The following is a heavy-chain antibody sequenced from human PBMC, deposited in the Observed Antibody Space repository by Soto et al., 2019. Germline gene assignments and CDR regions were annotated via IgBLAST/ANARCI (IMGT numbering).Heavy chain of an antibody. Sequence: SQTLSLTCAISGDSVSSNSAAWNWIRQSPSRGLEWLGRAYYRSQWYYDSAVSVKSRITVIPDTSKNQFSLHLSSVTPEDTAIYYCTKQKGDSRTYNGLHVWGQGTTVTVSS. CDR2: AYYRSQWYY. CDR3: TKQKGDSRTYNGLHV. V-gene: IGHV6-1*01. CDR1: GDSVSSNSAA. J-gene: IGHJ6*02. D-gene: IGHD2-21*02.